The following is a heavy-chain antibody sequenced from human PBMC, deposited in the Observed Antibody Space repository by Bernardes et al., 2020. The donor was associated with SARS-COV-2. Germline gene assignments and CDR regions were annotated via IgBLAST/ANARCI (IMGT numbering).Heavy chain of an antibody. CDR1: GFTFSSYA. J-gene: IGHJ4*02. V-gene: IGHV3-30-3*01. CDR3: ARDLGGYYGSGSQN. D-gene: IGHD3-10*01. CDR2: ISYDGSNK. Sequence: GGSLRLSCAASGFTFSSYAMHWVRQAPGKGLEWVAVISYDGSNKYYADSVKGRFTISRDNSKNTLYLQMNSLRAEDTAVYYCARDLGGYYGSGSQNWGQGTLVTVSS.